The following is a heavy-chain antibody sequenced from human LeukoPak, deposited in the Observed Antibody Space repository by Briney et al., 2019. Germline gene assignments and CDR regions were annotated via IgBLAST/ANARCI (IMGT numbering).Heavy chain of an antibody. V-gene: IGHV4-59*01. D-gene: IGHD7-27*01. J-gene: IGHJ4*02. CDR3: ARQRTANWGPYLDY. CDR2: IYYRGSS. Sequence: PSETLSLTCTVSGGSISSYYWNWIRQPPGKGLEWIAYIYYRGSSNHNPSLKSRVTVSIDAPKKQISLKLSSVTAADTAVYYCARQRTANWGPYLDYWGQGTLVTVSS. CDR1: GGSISSYY.